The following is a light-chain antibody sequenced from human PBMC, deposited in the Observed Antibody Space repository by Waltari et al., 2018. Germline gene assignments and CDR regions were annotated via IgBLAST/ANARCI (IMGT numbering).Light chain of an antibody. V-gene: IGKV1-39*01. CDR3: QQYYSTPQVT. Sequence: DIQMTQSPSSLSASIGDRVTITCRASQSIGNYLNWYQQKPGKAPKLLIYSASSLQSGVPPRFVGSGSGTDFTLTISSLQAEDVAVYYCQQYYSTPQVTFGGGTKVKIK. CDR1: QSIGNY. J-gene: IGKJ4*01. CDR2: SAS.